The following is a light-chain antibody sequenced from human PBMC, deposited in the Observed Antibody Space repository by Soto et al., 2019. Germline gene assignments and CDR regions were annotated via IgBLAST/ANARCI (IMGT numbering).Light chain of an antibody. V-gene: IGKV4-1*01. CDR1: QSVLYSSNNKES. CDR3: QQYWSTPQT. CDR2: WAS. J-gene: IGKJ1*01. Sequence: DIVMTQSPDSLAVSLGERATINRKSSQSVLYSSNNKESLAWYQQKPGQPPKLLIYWASTRESGVPDRFSGSGSGTDFTLTISSLQAEDVAVYYCQQYWSTPQTFGQGTKVEIK.